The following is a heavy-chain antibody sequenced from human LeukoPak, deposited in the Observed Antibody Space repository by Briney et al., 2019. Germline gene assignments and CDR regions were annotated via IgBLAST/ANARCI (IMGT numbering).Heavy chain of an antibody. CDR1: GGSISSSSYY. V-gene: IGHV4-39*07. CDR2: IYYSGST. D-gene: IGHD5-24*01. CDR3: AREEIVMATIRIDYYGMDV. Sequence: SETLSLTCTVSGGSISSSSYYWGWIRQPPGKELEWIGSIYYSGSTYYNPSLKSRVTISVDTSKNQFSLKLSSVTAADTAVYYCAREEIVMATIRIDYYGMDVWGQGTTVTVSS. J-gene: IGHJ6*02.